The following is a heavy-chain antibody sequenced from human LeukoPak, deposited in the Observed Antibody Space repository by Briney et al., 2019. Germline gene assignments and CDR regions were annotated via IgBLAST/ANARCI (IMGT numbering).Heavy chain of an antibody. CDR2: ISGDGYSS. V-gene: IGHV3-43*02. J-gene: IGHJ4*02. CDR3: AKDGSGDYNFDY. D-gene: IGHD4-17*01. Sequence: GGSLRLSCAASGFIFDDYAMHWVRQAPGKGLEWVSFISGDGYSSNYSDSVKSRFIVSRDNSKNSVHLQMNDLRTEDSALYYCAKDGSGDYNFDYWGQGTLVAVSS. CDR1: GFIFDDYA.